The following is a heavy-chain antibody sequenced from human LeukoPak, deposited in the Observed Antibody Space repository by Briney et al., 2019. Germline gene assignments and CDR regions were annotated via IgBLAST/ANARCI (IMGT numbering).Heavy chain of an antibody. CDR2: IKQDGSEK. CDR1: GFTFSSYW. D-gene: IGHD2-2*02. V-gene: IGHV3-7*01. J-gene: IGHJ4*02. Sequence: GGSLRLSCAASGFTFSSYWMSWVRQAPGKGLEWVANIKQDGSEKYYVDSVKGRFTISRDNAKNSLYLQMNSLRAEDTAVYYCARRGGYCSSTSCYTYDYWGQGTLLTVSS. CDR3: ARRGGYCSSTSCYTYDY.